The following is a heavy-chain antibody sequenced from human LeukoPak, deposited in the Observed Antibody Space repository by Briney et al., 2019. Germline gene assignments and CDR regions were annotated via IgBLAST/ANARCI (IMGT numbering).Heavy chain of an antibody. CDR2: IIPIFGTA. V-gene: IGHV1-69*05. CDR1: GGTFSSYA. Sequence: SVTVSCEASGGTFSSYAISWVRQAPGQGLEWMGGIIPIFGTANYTQKFQGRVTITTDESTSTAYMVLSSLRSEDTAVYYCARGNPRITMIIVGAFDIWGQGTMVTVSS. CDR3: ARGNPRITMIIVGAFDI. J-gene: IGHJ3*02. D-gene: IGHD3-22*01.